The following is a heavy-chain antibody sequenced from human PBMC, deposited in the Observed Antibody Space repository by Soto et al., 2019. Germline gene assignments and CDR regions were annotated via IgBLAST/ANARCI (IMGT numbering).Heavy chain of an antibody. CDR2: IYTSGST. V-gene: IGHV4-4*07. D-gene: IGHD3-10*01. CDR1: GGSISSYY. J-gene: IGHJ4*02. CDR3: PRAWLLWFGASEGPENFDY. Sequence: SETLSLTCTVSGGSISSYYWSWIRQPAGKXLEWIGRIYTSGSTNYNPSLKSRVTMSVDTSKNQFPLKLSSVTAAATAVYYCPRAWLLWFGASEGPENFDYWGQGTLVAVSS.